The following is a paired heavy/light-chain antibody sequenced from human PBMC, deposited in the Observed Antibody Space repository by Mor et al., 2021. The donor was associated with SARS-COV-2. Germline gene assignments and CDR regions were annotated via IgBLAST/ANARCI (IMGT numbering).Heavy chain of an antibody. D-gene: IGHD6-13*01. J-gene: IGHJ3*02. V-gene: IGHV4-31*01. Sequence: QVQLKESGPGLVKSSETLSLTCTVSGVSITSSDYYWTWIRQHPEKGLEWIGYIYSTGVTFYRPSLQNLVTISIDKSKNQITLILTSVTAADTAVYYCASTKAKYSTTKDGFDTWGQGTLVTVSS. CDR1: GVSITSSDYY. CDR2: IYSTGVT. CDR3: ASTKAKYSTTKDGFDT.
Light chain of an antibody. CDR2: ADS. CDR1: GLGDKF. Sequence: SLDLTQPPSVSVSPGQTATITCYGSGLGDKFVNWYQQRPGQSPLLVIQADSKRPSGIPERFSGSNSGNTATLTISGAQSVDEADYYCQAWDIFVVFGGGTKLTVL. J-gene: IGLJ2*01. V-gene: IGLV3-1*01. CDR3: QAWDIFVV.